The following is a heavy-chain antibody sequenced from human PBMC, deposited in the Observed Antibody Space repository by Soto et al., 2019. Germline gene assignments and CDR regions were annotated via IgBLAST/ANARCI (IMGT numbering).Heavy chain of an antibody. J-gene: IGHJ5*02. V-gene: IGHV4-39*02. CDR2: LYYTGRT. D-gene: IGHD3-10*01. CDR3: ARRLARGVIGWFDP. CDR1: GGSISSGTYY. Sequence: PETLSLTCTVSGGSISSGTYYWGWIRQPPGKGLEWIGSLYYTGRTYYSPSLKSRVTISVDTSKNHFSLNLTSVTAADTAVYYCARRLARGVIGWFDPWGQGTLVTVSS.